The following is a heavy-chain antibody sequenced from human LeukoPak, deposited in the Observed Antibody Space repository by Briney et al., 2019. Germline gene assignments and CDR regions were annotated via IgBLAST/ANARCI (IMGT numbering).Heavy chain of an antibody. D-gene: IGHD3-10*01. CDR2: INPNSGGT. V-gene: IGHV1-2*02. Sequence: ASVKVSCKHSEDTFTGYYLQWVRPAPGQGLEWMGWINPNSGGTQYAQKFQGRVTMTRDTSISTAYMDLTRLTSDDTAVYYCARDRVRDALDFWGQGTMVTVSS. CDR3: ARDRVRDALDF. CDR1: EDTFTGYY. J-gene: IGHJ3*01.